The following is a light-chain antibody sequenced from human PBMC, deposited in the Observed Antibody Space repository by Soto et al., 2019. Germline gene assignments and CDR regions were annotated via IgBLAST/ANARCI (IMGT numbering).Light chain of an antibody. CDR2: DVS. CDR3: CSYAGGPWV. J-gene: IGLJ3*02. Sequence: HSALTQPRSVSGSPGQSVTISCTGTINDVGGYTYVSWYQQHPGKAPKLMIFDVSKRPSGVPDRFSGSKSGNTASLTISGLQAEDEADYYCCSYAGGPWVFGAGTKLTVL. V-gene: IGLV2-11*01. CDR1: INDVGGYTY.